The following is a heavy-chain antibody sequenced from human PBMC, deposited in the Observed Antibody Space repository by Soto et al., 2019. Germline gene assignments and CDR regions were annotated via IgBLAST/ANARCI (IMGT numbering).Heavy chain of an antibody. CDR2: IIPIFGTA. D-gene: IGHD2-15*01. CDR1: GGTFSSYA. CDR3: ARGVRGCSGGSCYSGHFQH. Sequence: QVQLVQSGAEVKKPGSSVKVSCKASGGTFSSYAISWVRQAPGQGLEWMGGIIPIFGTANYAQKFRGRVTITADESTSTAYMELSSLRSEDTAVYYCARGVRGCSGGSCYSGHFQHWGQGTLVTVSS. V-gene: IGHV1-69*12. J-gene: IGHJ1*01.